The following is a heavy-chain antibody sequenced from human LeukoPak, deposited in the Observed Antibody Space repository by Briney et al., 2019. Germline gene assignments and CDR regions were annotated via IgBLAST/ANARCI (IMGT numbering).Heavy chain of an antibody. V-gene: IGHV4-59*08. D-gene: IGHD4-17*01. J-gene: IGHJ4*02. Sequence: SETLSLTCTVSGGSISSYYWSWIRQPPGKGLEWIGYIYFSGNTNYNPSLKSRVTISVDTSKNQFSLKLSSVTAADTAVYYCARPLEATVTVPFDYWGQGILVTVSS. CDR3: ARPLEATVTVPFDY. CDR2: IYFSGNT. CDR1: GGSISSYY.